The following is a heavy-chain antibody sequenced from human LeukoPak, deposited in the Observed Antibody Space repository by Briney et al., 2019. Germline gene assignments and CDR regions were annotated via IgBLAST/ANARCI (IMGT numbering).Heavy chain of an antibody. Sequence: GASVKVSCTASRGTFSSYAISWVRQAPGQGLEWMGGIIPIFGTANYAQKFQGRVTITADESTSTAYMELSSLRSEDTAVYYCARDLVEMATITDYYYYGMDVWGQGTTVTVSS. CDR1: RGTFSSYA. CDR2: IIPIFGTA. D-gene: IGHD5-24*01. V-gene: IGHV1-69*13. J-gene: IGHJ6*02. CDR3: ARDLVEMATITDYYYYGMDV.